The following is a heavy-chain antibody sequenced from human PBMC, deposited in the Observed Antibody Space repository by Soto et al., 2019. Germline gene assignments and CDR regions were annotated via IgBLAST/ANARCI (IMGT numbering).Heavy chain of an antibody. J-gene: IGHJ6*02. Sequence: SETLSLTCAVYGGSFSGYYWSWIRQPPGKGLEWIGEINHSGSTNYNPSLKSRVTISVDTSKNQFSLKLSSVTAADTAVYYCARGRDYDFWSGYYTPWRYYGMDVWGQGTTVTVSS. CDR2: INHSGST. CDR3: ARGRDYDFWSGYYTPWRYYGMDV. CDR1: GGSFSGYY. D-gene: IGHD3-3*01. V-gene: IGHV4-34*01.